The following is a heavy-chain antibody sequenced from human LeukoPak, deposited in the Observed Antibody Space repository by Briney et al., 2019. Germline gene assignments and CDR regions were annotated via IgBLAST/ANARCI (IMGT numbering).Heavy chain of an antibody. J-gene: IGHJ4*02. D-gene: IGHD3-10*01. CDR1: GFTFSSYS. V-gene: IGHV3-23*01. Sequence: PGGSLRLSCAASGFTFSSYSMNWVRQAPGKGLEWVSAISGRGGSNTFYGDSVKGRFTISRDNSKNTLYLQMNSLRAEDTAVYYCAKGPRTVRFGDRHKGIFDYWGQGTLVTVSS. CDR3: AKGPRTVRFGDRHKGIFDY. CDR2: ISGRGGSNT.